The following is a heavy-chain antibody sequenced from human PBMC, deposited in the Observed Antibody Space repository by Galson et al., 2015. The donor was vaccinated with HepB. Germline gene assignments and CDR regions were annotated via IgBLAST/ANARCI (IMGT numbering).Heavy chain of an antibody. CDR2: IYPGDSDT. V-gene: IGHV5-51*01. Sequence: QSGAEVKKPGESLKISCKGSGYSFTSYWIGWVRQMPGKGLEWMGIIYPGDSDTRYSPSFQGQVTISADKSISTAYLQWSSLKASDTAMYYCARLGPTILRYFDWLFDYWGQGTLVTVSS. CDR1: GYSFTSYW. D-gene: IGHD3-9*01. J-gene: IGHJ4*02. CDR3: ARLGPTILRYFDWLFDY.